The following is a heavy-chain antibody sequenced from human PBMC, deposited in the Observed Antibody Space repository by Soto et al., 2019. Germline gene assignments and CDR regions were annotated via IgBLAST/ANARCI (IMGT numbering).Heavy chain of an antibody. CDR2: ISAHNGNT. J-gene: IGHJ1*01. CDR1: GYTFTSYG. V-gene: IGHV1-18*01. CDR3: VRVPAPGSLCGY. D-gene: IGHD1-26*01. Sequence: QVQLVQSGAEVKKPGASVKVSCKASGYTFTSYGISWVRQAPGQGLEWMGWISAHNGNTNYAQKLQGRVTITTGTATSTAYMELRSLISDDTAVYYCVRVPAPGSLCGYCGQGTLVSVSS.